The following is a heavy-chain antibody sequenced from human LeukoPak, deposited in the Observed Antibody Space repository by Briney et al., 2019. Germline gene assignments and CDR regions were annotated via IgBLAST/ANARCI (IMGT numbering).Heavy chain of an antibody. CDR1: GFTFRSYT. Sequence: GGSLRLSCAASGFTFRSYTMNWVRQAPGKGLEWVSSISSSSSYIYYADSVKGRFTISRDNANNSLYLQMDSLRAEDTAVYYCARADYYGSGSYYWKWGQGTLVTVSS. J-gene: IGHJ4*02. CDR3: ARADYYGSGSYYWK. D-gene: IGHD3-10*01. CDR2: ISSSSSYI. V-gene: IGHV3-21*01.